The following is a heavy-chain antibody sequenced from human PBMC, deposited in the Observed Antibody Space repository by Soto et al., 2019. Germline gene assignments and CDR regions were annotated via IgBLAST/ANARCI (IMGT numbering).Heavy chain of an antibody. CDR2: IDPSDSYT. CDR3: ARESITMVRGPAPYYYYGMAV. CDR1: GYSFTSYW. V-gene: IGHV5-10-1*01. Sequence: PGESLKISCKGSGYSFTSYWISWVRQMPGKGLEWMGRIDPSDSYTNYSPSFQGHVTISADKSISTAYLQWSSLKASDTAMYYCARESITMVRGPAPYYYYGMAVWGQGTTVTVSS. D-gene: IGHD3-10*01. J-gene: IGHJ6*02.